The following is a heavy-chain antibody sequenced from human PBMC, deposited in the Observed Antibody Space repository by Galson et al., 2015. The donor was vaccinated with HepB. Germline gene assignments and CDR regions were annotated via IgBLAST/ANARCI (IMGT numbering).Heavy chain of an antibody. CDR1: GGSFSGYY. Sequence: ETLSLTCAVYGGSFSGYYWSWIRQPPGKGLEWIGEINHSGSTNYNPSLKSRVTISVDTSKNQFSLKLSSVTAADTAVYYCARFGSGRDAFDIWGQGTMVTVSS. V-gene: IGHV4-34*01. CDR3: ARFGSGRDAFDI. CDR2: INHSGST. D-gene: IGHD3-10*01. J-gene: IGHJ3*02.